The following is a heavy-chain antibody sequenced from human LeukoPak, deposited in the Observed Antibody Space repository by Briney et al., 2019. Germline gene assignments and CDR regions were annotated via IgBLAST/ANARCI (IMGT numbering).Heavy chain of an antibody. D-gene: IGHD3-22*01. CDR2: ISGSGGST. CDR3: AKDTPYYYDSSGYYWDY. CDR1: GFTFSSYA. Sequence: GGSLRLSCAASGFTFSSYAMSWIRQAPGKGLEWVSAISGSGGSTYYADSVKGRFTISRDNSKNTLYLQMNSLRAEDTAVYYCAKDTPYYYDSSGYYWDYWGQGTLVTVSS. J-gene: IGHJ4*02. V-gene: IGHV3-23*01.